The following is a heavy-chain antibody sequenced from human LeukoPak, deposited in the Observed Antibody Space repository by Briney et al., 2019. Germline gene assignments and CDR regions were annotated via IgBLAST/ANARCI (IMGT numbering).Heavy chain of an antibody. D-gene: IGHD3-10*01. J-gene: IGHJ4*02. V-gene: IGHV3-7*01. CDR2: IKQDGSEK. Sequence: GGSLRLFCAASGFNFSSYWMSWVGQATGKELEWVANIKQDGSEKYYVDSVKGRFTISRDNAKNSLYLQMNSLRAEYTAVYYSAREGAYGSGSYSDYFDYWGQGTLVTVSS. CDR3: AREGAYGSGSYSDYFDY. CDR1: GFNFSSYW.